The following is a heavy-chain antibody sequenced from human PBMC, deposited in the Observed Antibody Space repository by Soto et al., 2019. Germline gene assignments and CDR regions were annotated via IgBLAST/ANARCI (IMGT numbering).Heavy chain of an antibody. CDR2: IYYSGST. CDR1: GGSVSSGSYY. J-gene: IGHJ5*02. V-gene: IGHV4-31*03. CDR3: ARELVTMVRGVIKTSNWFDP. D-gene: IGHD3-10*01. Sequence: PSETLSLTCTVSGGSVSSGSYYWSWIRQPPGKGLEWIGYIYYSGSTYYNPSLKSRVTISVDTSKNQFSLKLSSVTAADTAVYYCARELVTMVRGVIKTSNWFDPWGQGTLVTVSS.